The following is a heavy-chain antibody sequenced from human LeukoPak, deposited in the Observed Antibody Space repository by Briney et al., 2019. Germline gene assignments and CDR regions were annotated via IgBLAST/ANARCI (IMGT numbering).Heavy chain of an antibody. CDR3: ARDGPWLYSSSWSPFDY. D-gene: IGHD6-13*01. Sequence: PSETLSLTCTVSGGSISSYYWSSIRQPAGKGLEWIGRIYTSGSTNYNPSLKSRVTMSVDTSKNQFSLKLSSVTAADTAVYYCARDGPWLYSSSWSPFDYWGQGTLVTVSS. V-gene: IGHV4-4*07. CDR1: GGSISSYY. CDR2: IYTSGST. J-gene: IGHJ4*02.